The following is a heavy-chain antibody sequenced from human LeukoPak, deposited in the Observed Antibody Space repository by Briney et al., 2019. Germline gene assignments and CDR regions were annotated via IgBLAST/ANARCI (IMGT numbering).Heavy chain of an antibody. V-gene: IGHV3-30*18. D-gene: IGHD1-26*01. CDR2: ISYDGSNK. CDR1: GFTFSSYG. Sequence: GGSLRLSCAASGFTFSSYGMHWVRQAPGKGLEWVAVISYDGSNKYYADSVKGRFTISRDNSKNTLYLQTNSLRAEDTAVYYCAKVLKLFGSYYGLDYWGQGTLVTVSS. CDR3: AKVLKLFGSYYGLDY. J-gene: IGHJ4*02.